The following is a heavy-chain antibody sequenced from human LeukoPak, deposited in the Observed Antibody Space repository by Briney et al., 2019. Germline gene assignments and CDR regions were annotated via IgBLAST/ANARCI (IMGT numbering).Heavy chain of an antibody. D-gene: IGHD6-13*01. V-gene: IGHV4-34*01. CDR2: INHSGST. Sequence: NASETLSLTCAVYGGSFSGYYWSWIRQPPGKWLEWIGEINHSGSTNYNPSLKSRVTISVDTSKNQFSLKLSSVTAADTTVYYCARGGSNIAAADPFRYGMDVWGQGTTVTVSS. CDR3: ARGGSNIAAADPFRYGMDV. CDR1: GGSFSGYY. J-gene: IGHJ6*02.